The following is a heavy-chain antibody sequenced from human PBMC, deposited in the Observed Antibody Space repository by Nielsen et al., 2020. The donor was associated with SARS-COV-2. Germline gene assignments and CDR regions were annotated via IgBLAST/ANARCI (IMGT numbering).Heavy chain of an antibody. V-gene: IGHV3-7*01. CDR2: IKQDGSEK. J-gene: IGHJ5*02. D-gene: IGHD1-1*01. CDR3: ARGGYLNWFDP. Sequence: VRQAPGKGLEWVANIKQDGSEKYYVDSVKGRFTISRDNAKNSLYLQMNSLRAEDTAVYYCARGGYLNWFDPWGQGTLVTVSS.